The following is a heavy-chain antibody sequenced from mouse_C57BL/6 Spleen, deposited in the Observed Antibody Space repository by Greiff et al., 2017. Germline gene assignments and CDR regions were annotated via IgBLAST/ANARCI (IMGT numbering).Heavy chain of an antibody. CDR3: ARGGYSNSGEAMDY. V-gene: IGHV1-61*01. CDR1: GYTFTSYW. J-gene: IGHJ4*01. Sequence: QVQLQQPGAELVRPGSSVKLSCKASGYTFTSYWMDWVKQRPGQGLEWIGNIYPSDSETHYNQKFKDKATLTVDKSSSTAYMQLSSLTSEDSAVYYCARGGYSNSGEAMDYWGQGTTVTVSS. D-gene: IGHD2-5*01. CDR2: IYPSDSET.